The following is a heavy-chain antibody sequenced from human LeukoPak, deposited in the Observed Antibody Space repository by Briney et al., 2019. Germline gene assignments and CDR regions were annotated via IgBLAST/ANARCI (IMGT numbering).Heavy chain of an antibody. CDR3: ARQTYDFWSGPIDY. CDR1: GGSISSGSYY. CDR2: IYTSGST. Sequence: SETLSLTCTVSGGSISSGSYYWSWIRQPAGKGREWIGRIYTSGSTNYNPSLKSRVTISVDTSKNQFSLKLSSVTAADTAVYYCARQTYDFWSGPIDYWGQGTLVTVSS. D-gene: IGHD3-3*01. V-gene: IGHV4-61*02. J-gene: IGHJ4*02.